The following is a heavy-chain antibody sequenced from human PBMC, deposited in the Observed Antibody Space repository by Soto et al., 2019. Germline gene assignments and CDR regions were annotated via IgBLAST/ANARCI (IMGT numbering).Heavy chain of an antibody. Sequence: GGSLRLSCAASGCNFSSYAMSWVRQAPGKGLEWVSAISGSGGSTYYADSVKGRFTISRDNSKNTLYLQMNSLRAEDTAVYYCAKIPPGYSYGYFYFDYWGQGTLVTVSS. CDR1: GCNFSSYA. CDR2: ISGSGGST. CDR3: AKIPPGYSYGYFYFDY. D-gene: IGHD5-18*01. J-gene: IGHJ4*02. V-gene: IGHV3-23*01.